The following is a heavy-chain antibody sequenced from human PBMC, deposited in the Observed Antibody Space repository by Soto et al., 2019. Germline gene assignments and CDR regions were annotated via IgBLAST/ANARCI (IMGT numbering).Heavy chain of an antibody. CDR3: ARSSLGILRFLEWSFDY. V-gene: IGHV3-21*01. D-gene: IGHD3-3*01. CDR1: GFSFSTYT. J-gene: IGHJ4*02. CDR2: ISSSSSYI. Sequence: EVQLVESGGGLVKPGGYLRLSCAASGFSFSTYTMSWVRQAPGKGLEWVSSISSSSSYIYYSDSMKGRFTISRDNAKNSLFLQMNSLRLEYTAVYYCARSSLGILRFLEWSFDYWGQGTLVTVSS.